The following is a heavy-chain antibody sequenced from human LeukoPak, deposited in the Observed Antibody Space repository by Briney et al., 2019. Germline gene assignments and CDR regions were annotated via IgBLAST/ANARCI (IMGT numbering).Heavy chain of an antibody. J-gene: IGHJ4*02. CDR2: ISGSGGST. V-gene: IGHV3-23*01. CDR1: GFTFSSYG. D-gene: IGHD3-22*01. Sequence: SGGSLRLSCAASGFTFSSYGMSWVRQAPGKGLEWVSAISGSGGSTYYADSVKGRFTISRDNSKNTLYLQMNSLRAEDTAVYYCAKSRDSSGYYIGYWGQGTLVTVSS. CDR3: AKSRDSSGYYIGY.